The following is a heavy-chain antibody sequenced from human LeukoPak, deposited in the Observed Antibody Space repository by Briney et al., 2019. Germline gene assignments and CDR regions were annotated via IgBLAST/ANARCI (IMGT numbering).Heavy chain of an antibody. CDR2: IIPIFGTA. V-gene: IGHV1-69*13. Sequence: SVKVSCKASGGTFSSYAISWVRQAPGQGLEWMGGIIPIFGTANYAQKFQGRVTITADESTSTAYMELSSLRSEDTAVYYCARDRDRAAPIWPNYYYYYGMDVWGQGTTVTVSS. J-gene: IGHJ6*02. CDR1: GGTFSSYA. D-gene: IGHD1-14*01. CDR3: ARDRDRAAPIWPNYYYYYGMDV.